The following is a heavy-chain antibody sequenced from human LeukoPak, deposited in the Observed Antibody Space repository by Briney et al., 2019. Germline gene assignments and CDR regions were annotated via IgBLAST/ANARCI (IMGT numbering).Heavy chain of an antibody. CDR3: ARQYCGGDCYLDY. CDR2: IYPGDSDT. D-gene: IGHD2-21*02. J-gene: IGHJ4*02. V-gene: IGHV5-51*01. CDR1: GYSFTSYW. Sequence: LGDSLKISCKGSGYSFTSYWIGWVRQMPGKGLEWMGIIYPGDSDTRYSPSSQGQVTISADKSISTAYLQWSSLKASDTAMYYCARQYCGGDCYLDYWGQGTLVTVSS.